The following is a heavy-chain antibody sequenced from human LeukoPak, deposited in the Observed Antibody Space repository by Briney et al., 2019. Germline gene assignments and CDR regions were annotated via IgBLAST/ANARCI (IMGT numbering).Heavy chain of an antibody. CDR1: GFTFNNYA. D-gene: IGHD3-9*01. CDR2: IGAGGTYT. CDR3: ARSLYDRNWFDP. V-gene: IGHV3-23*01. J-gene: IGHJ5*02. Sequence: GGSLRLSCAASGFTFNNYATNWVRQAPGEGLQWVSGIGAGGTYTYYADSVKGRFTISRDNSRNTVYLQMNSLRAEDTAVYYCARSLYDRNWFDPWGQGTLVTVSS.